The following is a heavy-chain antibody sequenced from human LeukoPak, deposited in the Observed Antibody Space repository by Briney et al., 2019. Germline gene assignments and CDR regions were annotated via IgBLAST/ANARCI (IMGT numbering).Heavy chain of an antibody. V-gene: IGHV3-21*01. J-gene: IGHJ4*02. Sequence: GGSLRLSCAASGFTFGSYSMYWVRQAPGQGLEWVSSISSNSIYVFYADSMKGRFTISRDNAKNSLSLQMNSLRAEDTAVYYCARDQVDRIWYFDYWGQGTLVTVSS. CDR2: ISSNSIYV. CDR3: ARDQVDRIWYFDY. CDR1: GFTFGSYS. D-gene: IGHD1-14*01.